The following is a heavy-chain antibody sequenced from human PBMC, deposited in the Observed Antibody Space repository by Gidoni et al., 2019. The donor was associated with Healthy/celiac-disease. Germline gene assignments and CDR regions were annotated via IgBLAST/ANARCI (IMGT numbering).Heavy chain of an antibody. Sequence: QLQLQESGPGLVKPSETLSLTCTVSGGSISSSSYYWGWIRQPPGKGLEWIGSIYYSGSTYYNPSLKSRVTISVDTSKNQFSLKLSSVTAADTAVYYCARSRSYCGGDCYWYFDLWGRGTLVTVSS. CDR1: GGSISSSSYY. CDR3: ARSRSYCGGDCYWYFDL. D-gene: IGHD2-21*02. J-gene: IGHJ2*01. CDR2: IYYSGST. V-gene: IGHV4-39*01.